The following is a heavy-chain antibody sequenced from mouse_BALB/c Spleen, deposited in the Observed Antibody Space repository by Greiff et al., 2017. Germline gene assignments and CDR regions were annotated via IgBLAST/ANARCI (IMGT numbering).Heavy chain of an antibody. CDR1: GYTFTSYT. V-gene: IGHV1-4*02. CDR2: INPSSGYT. CDR3: ARTGEEGPFAY. D-gene: IGHD3-3*01. J-gene: IGHJ3*01. Sequence: VQLQQSAAELARPGASVKMSCKASGYTFTSYTMHWVKQRPGQGLEWIGYINPSSGYTEYNQKFKDKTTLTADKSSSTAYMQLSSLTSEDSAVYYCARTGEEGPFAYWGQGTLVTVSA.